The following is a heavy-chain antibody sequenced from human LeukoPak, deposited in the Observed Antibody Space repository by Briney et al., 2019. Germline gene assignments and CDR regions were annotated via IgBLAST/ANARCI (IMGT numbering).Heavy chain of an antibody. Sequence: PGGSLRLSCAASGFTVSSNYMSWIRQAPGKGLEWVSYISSSSSYTNYADSVKGRFTISRDNAKNSLYLQMNSLRAEDTAVYYCARLAAAGRIYFDYWGQGTLVTVSS. V-gene: IGHV3-11*03. CDR2: ISSSSSYT. CDR3: ARLAAAGRIYFDY. D-gene: IGHD6-13*01. J-gene: IGHJ4*02. CDR1: GFTVSSNY.